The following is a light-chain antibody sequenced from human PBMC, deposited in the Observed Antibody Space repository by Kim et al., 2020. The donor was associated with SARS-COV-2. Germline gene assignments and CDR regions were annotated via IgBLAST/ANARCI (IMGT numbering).Light chain of an antibody. CDR1: QSVSSNY. V-gene: IGKV3-20*01. Sequence: PGERATLSCRASQSVSSNYLAWYQQKPGQAPRLLISGASSRATGIPDRFSGSGSGTDFTLTISRLEPEDFAVYYCQHYGSSPPITFGQGTRLEIK. J-gene: IGKJ5*01. CDR2: GAS. CDR3: QHYGSSPPIT.